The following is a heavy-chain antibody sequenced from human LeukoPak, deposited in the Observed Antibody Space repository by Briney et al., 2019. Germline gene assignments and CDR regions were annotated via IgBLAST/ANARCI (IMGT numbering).Heavy chain of an antibody. V-gene: IGHV1-18*01. CDR3: ARVSDGDDAFDI. CDR1: GYTFTRNG. CDR2: ISAYNGNT. J-gene: IGHJ3*02. D-gene: IGHD5-24*01. Sequence: ASVKVSCKASGYTFTRNGISWVRQAPGQGLEWMGWISAYNGNTNYAQKLEGRVTMTTDTSTSTAYVAVRSLRSDDTAVYYCARVSDGDDAFDIWGQGTMVTVSS.